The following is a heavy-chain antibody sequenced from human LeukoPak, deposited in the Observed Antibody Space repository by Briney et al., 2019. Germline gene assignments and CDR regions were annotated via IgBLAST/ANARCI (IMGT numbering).Heavy chain of an antibody. Sequence: GESLKISCKSSGHSFSSYWIGWVRQMPGKGLEWMGIIYPGDSDTRYSPSFQGQVSISADESLSTAYLQWSSLKDSDTAIYYCARRGGTGHFDYWGQGILVTVSA. V-gene: IGHV5-51*01. CDR3: ARRGGTGHFDY. J-gene: IGHJ4*02. CDR1: GHSFSSYW. D-gene: IGHD2-15*01. CDR2: IYPGDSDT.